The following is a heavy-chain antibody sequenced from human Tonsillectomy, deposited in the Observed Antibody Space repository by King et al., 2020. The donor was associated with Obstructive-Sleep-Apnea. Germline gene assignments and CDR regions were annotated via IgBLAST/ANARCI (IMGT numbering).Heavy chain of an antibody. D-gene: IGHD1-1*01. CDR3: ARGENWNDDPTFDY. J-gene: IGHJ4*02. CDR1: GFTFTDYG. CDR2: IWYDGTNK. Sequence: EQLVQSGGGVVQPGRSLRLSCKPYGFTFTDYGIHWVRQAPGKGLEWVAEIWYDGTNKQYADFVKGRFVISRDRSQNTVYLQMNSLRAEDTAVYYCARGENWNDDPTFDYWGQGTLVTVSS. V-gene: IGHV3-33*01.